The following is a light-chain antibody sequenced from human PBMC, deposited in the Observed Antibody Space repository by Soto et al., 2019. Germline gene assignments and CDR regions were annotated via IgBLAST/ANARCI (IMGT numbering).Light chain of an antibody. CDR1: QSVSSNF. CDR3: QQYGSSPRT. V-gene: IGKV3-20*01. J-gene: IGKJ1*01. CDR2: GAS. Sequence: EIVLTQSPGTLSLSPGERATLPCRASQSVSSNFFAWYQQKPGQAPRLLIYGASSMATGIPDRFSGSGSGTEFTLTISRLEPEDFAVYYCQQYGSSPRTFGQGTKVEIK.